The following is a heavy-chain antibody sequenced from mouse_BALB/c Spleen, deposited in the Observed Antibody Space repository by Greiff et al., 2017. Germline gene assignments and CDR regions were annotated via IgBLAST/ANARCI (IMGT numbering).Heavy chain of an antibody. D-gene: IGHD2-1*01. V-gene: IGHV14-4*02. CDR1: GFNIKDYY. CDR2: IDPENGDT. J-gene: IGHJ4*01. Sequence: DVQLQESGAELVRSGASVKLSCTASGFNIKDYYMHWVKQRPEQGLEWIGWIDPENGDTEYAPKFQGKATMTADTSSNTAYLQLSSLTSEDTAVYYCSYYQDYYAMDYWGQGTSVTVSS. CDR3: SYYQDYYAMDY.